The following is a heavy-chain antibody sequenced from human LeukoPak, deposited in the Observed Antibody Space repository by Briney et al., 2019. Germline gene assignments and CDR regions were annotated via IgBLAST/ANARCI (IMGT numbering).Heavy chain of an antibody. Sequence: GAPVKVSCKASGYTFTGYYMHWVRQAPGQGLEWMGWINPNSGGTNYAQKFQGRVTMTRDTSISTAYMELSRLRSDDTAVYYCARDRQCSGGSCYYYYYYGMDVWGQGTTVTVSS. D-gene: IGHD2-15*01. V-gene: IGHV1-2*02. CDR1: GYTFTGYY. J-gene: IGHJ6*02. CDR3: ARDRQCSGGSCYYYYYYGMDV. CDR2: INPNSGGT.